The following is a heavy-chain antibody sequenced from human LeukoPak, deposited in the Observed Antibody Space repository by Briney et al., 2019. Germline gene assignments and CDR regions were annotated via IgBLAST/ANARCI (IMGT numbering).Heavy chain of an antibody. V-gene: IGHV3-48*01. J-gene: IGHJ3*02. CDR3: ARDRRMWRLRSSAFDI. D-gene: IGHD4-17*01. CDR1: GFTFSSYS. Sequence: GGSLRLSCAASGFTFSSYSMNWVRQAPGKGLEWVSYISSSSTIYYADSVKGRFTISRDNAKNSLYLQMNSLRAEDTAVYYCARDRRMWRLRSSAFDIWGQGTMVTVSS. CDR2: ISSSSTI.